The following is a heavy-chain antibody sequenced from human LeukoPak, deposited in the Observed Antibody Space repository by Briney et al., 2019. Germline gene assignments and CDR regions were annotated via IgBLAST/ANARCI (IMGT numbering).Heavy chain of an antibody. CDR3: ARGTFRKRFDP. Sequence: PSETLSLTCTVSGDSISTSNSYWGWIRQPPGKGLEWIGSIYYSGSTNYNPSLKSRVTISVDTSKNQFSLKLSSVTAADTAVYYCARGTFRKRFDPWGQGTLVTVSS. CDR1: GDSISTSNSY. J-gene: IGHJ5*02. CDR2: IYYSGST. V-gene: IGHV4-39*07.